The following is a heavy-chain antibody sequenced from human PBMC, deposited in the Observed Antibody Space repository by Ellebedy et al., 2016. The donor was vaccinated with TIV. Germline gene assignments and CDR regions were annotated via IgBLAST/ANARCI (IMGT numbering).Heavy chain of an antibody. CDR1: GGSISSSSYY. D-gene: IGHD3-10*01. J-gene: IGHJ4*02. CDR3: ARAPALVRGPYQARFDY. V-gene: IGHV4-39*01. Sequence: SETLSLTXTVSGGSISSSSYYWGWIRQPPGKGLEWIGSIYYSGSTYYNPSLKSRVTISVDTSKNQFSLKLSSVTAADTAVYYCARAPALVRGPYQARFDYWGQGTLVTVSS. CDR2: IYYSGST.